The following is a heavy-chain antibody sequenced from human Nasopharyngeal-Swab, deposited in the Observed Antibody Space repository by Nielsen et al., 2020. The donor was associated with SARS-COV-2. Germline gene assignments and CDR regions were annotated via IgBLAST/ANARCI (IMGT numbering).Heavy chain of an antibody. CDR3: ARGAHLADY. D-gene: IGHD3-16*01. CDR1: GFTFSSYG. Sequence: GESLKISCAASGFTFSSYGVHWVRQAPGKGLEWVAVIWYDGSNKYYADSVKGRFTISRDNSKNTLYLQMNSLRAEDTAVYYCARGAHLADYWGQGTLVTVSS. J-gene: IGHJ4*02. CDR2: IWYDGSNK. V-gene: IGHV3-33*01.